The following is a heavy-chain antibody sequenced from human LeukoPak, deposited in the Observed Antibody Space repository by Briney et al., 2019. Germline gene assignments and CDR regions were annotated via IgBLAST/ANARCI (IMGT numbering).Heavy chain of an antibody. J-gene: IGHJ4*02. CDR1: GYTFTSYG. CDR3: ARGHTVLLWFGELLTLDY. Sequence: ASVEVSCKASGYTFTSYGISWVRQAPGQGLEWLGWIIAYNGNTNYAQKLQGRVTMTTHTSTSTAYMELRSLRSDDTAVYYCARGHTVLLWFGELLTLDYWGQGTLVTVSS. D-gene: IGHD3-10*01. V-gene: IGHV1-18*01. CDR2: IIAYNGNT.